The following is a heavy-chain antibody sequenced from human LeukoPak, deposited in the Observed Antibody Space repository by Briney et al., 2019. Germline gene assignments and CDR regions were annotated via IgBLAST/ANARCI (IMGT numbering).Heavy chain of an antibody. V-gene: IGHV1-58*01. CDR1: GFTFTSSA. CDR3: AACSTSCLTYYYYYGMDV. J-gene: IGHJ6*04. CDR2: IVVGSGNT. Sequence: SVKVSCKASGFTFTSSAVQWVRQARGQRLEWIGWIVVGSGNTNYAQKFQERVTTTRDMSTSTAYMELSSLRSEDTAVYYCAACSTSCLTYYYYYGMDVWGKGTTVTVSS. D-gene: IGHD2-2*01.